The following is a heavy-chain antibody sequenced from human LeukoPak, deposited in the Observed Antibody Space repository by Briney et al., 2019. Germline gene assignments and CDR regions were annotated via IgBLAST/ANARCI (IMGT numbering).Heavy chain of an antibody. CDR2: IIPIFGTA. CDR3: ARDPGPYYDYVWGSYRLHPFDY. Sequence: SVKVSCKASGYTFTSYYMHWVRQAPGQGLEWMGGIIPIFGTANYAQKFQGRVTITADESTSTAYMELSSLRSEDTAVYYCARDPGPYYDYVWGSYRLHPFDYWGQGTLVTVSS. J-gene: IGHJ4*02. D-gene: IGHD3-16*02. V-gene: IGHV1-69*13. CDR1: GYTFTSYY.